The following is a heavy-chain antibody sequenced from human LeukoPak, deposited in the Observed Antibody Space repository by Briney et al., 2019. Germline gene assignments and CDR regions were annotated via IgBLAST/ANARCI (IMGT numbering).Heavy chain of an antibody. D-gene: IGHD6-19*01. J-gene: IGHJ2*01. Sequence: KAGGSLRLSCAASGFIFSSYSMSWVRQAPGKGLEWVSFISLSSSSIFHTDSVKGRFTISRDNAKNSLSLQMNSLRAEDTAVYYYARGQAVGTVDWYFDLWGRGTLVTVSS. CDR3: ARGQAVGTVDWYFDL. V-gene: IGHV3-21*01. CDR2: ISLSSSSI. CDR1: GFIFSSYS.